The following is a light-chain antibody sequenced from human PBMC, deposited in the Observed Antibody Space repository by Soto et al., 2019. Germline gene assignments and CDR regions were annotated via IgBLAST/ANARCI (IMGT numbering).Light chain of an antibody. J-gene: IGKJ5*01. V-gene: IGKV1-12*01. CDR3: QQADSYPIT. CDR1: LDINRW. CDR2: GAF. Sequence: DIQMTQSPSSVFVSVGDRVTITCRASLDINRWLAWYQVRPGKPPKLLIAGAFVLQSGVPSRFSGSGYGTDFALTIDNLQPKDFATYYCQQADSYPITFGQGTRLEI.